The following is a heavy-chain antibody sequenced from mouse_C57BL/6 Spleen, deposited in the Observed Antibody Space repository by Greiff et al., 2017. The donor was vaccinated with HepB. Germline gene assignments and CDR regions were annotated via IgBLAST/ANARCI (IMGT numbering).Heavy chain of an antibody. CDR1: GYTFTDYY. Sequence: EVQLQQSGPELVKPGASVKISCKASGYTFTDYYMNWVKQSHGKSLEWIGDINPNNGGTSYNQKFKGKATLTVDKSSSTAYMELSSLTSEDSAVYYCARGDTGYFDVWGTGTTVTVSS. CDR3: ARGDTGYFDV. J-gene: IGHJ1*03. V-gene: IGHV1-26*01. CDR2: INPNNGGT.